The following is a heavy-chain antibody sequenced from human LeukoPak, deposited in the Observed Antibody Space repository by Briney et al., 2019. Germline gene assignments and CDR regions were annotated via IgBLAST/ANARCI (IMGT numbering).Heavy chain of an antibody. D-gene: IGHD4-17*01. V-gene: IGHV4-34*01. Sequence: PSETLSPTCAVAAGSLSVYYWRWNRQSPSNGRERKGDIHQDVRTKNKTSFKSRVTIFLDSSKTEVSLRLSPVTPADTALYFCARDAVPRDYGDTVNAYDLWGQGTMVTVAP. CDR2: IHQDVRT. J-gene: IGHJ3*01. CDR3: ARDAVPRDYGDTVNAYDL. CDR1: AGSLSVYY.